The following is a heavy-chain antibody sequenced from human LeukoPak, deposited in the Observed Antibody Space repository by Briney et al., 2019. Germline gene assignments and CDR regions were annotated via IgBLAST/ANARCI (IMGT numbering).Heavy chain of an antibody. CDR2: IYTSGST. V-gene: IGHV4-61*02. J-gene: IGHJ4*02. CDR3: ARGGSYYGYFDY. CDR1: GGSISSGSYY. Sequence: SQTLSLTCTVSGGSISSGSYYWSWIRQPAGKGLEWIGRIYTSGSTNYNPSLKSRVTISVDASKNQFSLKLSSVTAADTAVYYCARGGSYYGYFDYWGQGTLVTVSS. D-gene: IGHD1-26*01.